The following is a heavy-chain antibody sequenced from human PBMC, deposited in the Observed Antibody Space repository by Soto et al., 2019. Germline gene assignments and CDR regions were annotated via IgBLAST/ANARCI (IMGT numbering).Heavy chain of an antibody. V-gene: IGHV4-59*01. CDR3: ARADPDASVGY. CDR1: GGSMSSYY. J-gene: IGHJ4*02. D-gene: IGHD2-15*01. Sequence: ETLSLTCTVSGGSMSSYYWTWLRQSPGRGLEWIGYISYSGSTYYNPSLKSRVTISADTSKNQFSLRMNSMIAADTAVYYCARADPDASVGYWGQGTLVTVSS. CDR2: ISYSGST.